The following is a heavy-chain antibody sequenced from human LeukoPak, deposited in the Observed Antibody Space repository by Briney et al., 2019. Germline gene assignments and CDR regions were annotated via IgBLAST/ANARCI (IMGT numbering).Heavy chain of an antibody. Sequence: ASVKVSCKASGYTFTNYYIHWVRQAPGQGLEWVGMINPSGGRTSYAQRFQGRVTVTTDTSTSTVYMQLSSLASEDTAVYYCARVRYYDILTGSYYFDYWGQGTLVTVSS. CDR1: GYTFTNYY. J-gene: IGHJ4*02. CDR2: INPSGGRT. D-gene: IGHD3-9*01. V-gene: IGHV1-46*01. CDR3: ARVRYYDILTGSYYFDY.